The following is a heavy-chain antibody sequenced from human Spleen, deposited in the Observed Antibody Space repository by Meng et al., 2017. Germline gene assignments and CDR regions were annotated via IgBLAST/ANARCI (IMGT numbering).Heavy chain of an antibody. J-gene: IGHJ3*02. CDR2: ISWNSANI. V-gene: IGHV3-9*01. D-gene: IGHD1-26*01. Sequence: SLKISCAASGFKFDYYAMHWVRQAPGKGLEWVSGISWNSANIDYADSVKGRFTISRDNGKNSLYLQMNSLRAEDRALYYCARDAGYFFDIWGQGTMVTVSS. CDR3: ARDAGYFFDI. CDR1: GFKFDYYA.